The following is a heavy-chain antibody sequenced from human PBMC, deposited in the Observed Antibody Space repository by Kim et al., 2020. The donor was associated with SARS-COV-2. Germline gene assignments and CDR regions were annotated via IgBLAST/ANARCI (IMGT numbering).Heavy chain of an antibody. CDR3: ARYGSGSYYETHNWFDP. D-gene: IGHD3-10*01. Sequence: SETLSLTCTVSGGSISSGGYYWSWIRQHPGKGLEWIGYIYYSGSTYYNPSLKSRVTISVDTSKNQFSLKLSSVTAADTAVYYCARYGSGSYYETHNWFDPWGQGTLVTVSS. V-gene: IGHV4-31*03. CDR1: GGSISSGGYY. J-gene: IGHJ5*02. CDR2: IYYSGST.